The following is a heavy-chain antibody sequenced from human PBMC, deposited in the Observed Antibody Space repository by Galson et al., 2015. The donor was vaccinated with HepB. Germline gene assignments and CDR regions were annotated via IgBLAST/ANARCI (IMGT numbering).Heavy chain of an antibody. J-gene: IGHJ3*02. CDR1: GGTFSSYA. CDR2: IIPIFGTA. Sequence: SVKVSCKASGGTFSSYAISWVRQAPGQGLEWMGGIIPIFGTANYAQKFQGRVTITADKSTSTAYMELSSLRSEDTAVYYCAREVGWKRAFDIWGQGTMVTVSS. V-gene: IGHV1-69*06. CDR3: AREVGWKRAFDI. D-gene: IGHD1-1*01.